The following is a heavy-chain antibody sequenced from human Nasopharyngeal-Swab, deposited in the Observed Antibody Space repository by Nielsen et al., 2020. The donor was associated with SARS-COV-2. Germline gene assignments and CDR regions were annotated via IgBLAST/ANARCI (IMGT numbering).Heavy chain of an antibody. CDR3: ARGVFWSRLRLGGLDY. CDR1: GYTFTSYA. CDR2: INAGNGNT. V-gene: IGHV1-3*01. Sequence: ASVKVSCKASGYTFTSYAMHWVRQAPGQRLERMGWINAGNGNTKYSQKFQGRVTITRDTSASTAYMELSSLRSEDTAVYYCARGVFWSRLRLGGLDYWGQGTLVTVSS. J-gene: IGHJ4*02. D-gene: IGHD5-12*01.